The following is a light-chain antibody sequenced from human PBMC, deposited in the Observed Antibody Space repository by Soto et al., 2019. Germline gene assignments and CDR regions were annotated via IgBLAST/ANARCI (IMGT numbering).Light chain of an antibody. V-gene: IGLV2-8*01. J-gene: IGLJ1*01. Sequence: QSVLTQPPSASGSPGQSVAISCTGTASDIGGYTFVSWYQQHPGKAPKLLIYDVNKRPSGVPDRFSGPKSGNTASLTVSGLQAEDEADYYCSAHGGTNPYVFGTGTKLTVL. CDR1: ASDIGGYTF. CDR2: DVN. CDR3: SAHGGTNPYV.